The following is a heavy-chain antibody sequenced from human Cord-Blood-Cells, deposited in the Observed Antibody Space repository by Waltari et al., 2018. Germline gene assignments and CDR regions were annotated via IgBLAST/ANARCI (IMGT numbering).Heavy chain of an antibody. V-gene: IGHV1-69*01. CDR2: IIPIFGTA. J-gene: IGHJ4*02. CDR1: GCTFTSYA. CDR3: ASRYCSGGSCYGNDY. D-gene: IGHD2-15*01. Sequence: QVQPVQSGAEVKTPGASVKVSCKASGCTFTSYANCRVRQPPGQGLEWMGGIIPIFGTANYAQKFQGRVTITADESTSTAYMELSSLRSEDTAVYYCASRYCSGGSCYGNDYWGQGTLVTVSS.